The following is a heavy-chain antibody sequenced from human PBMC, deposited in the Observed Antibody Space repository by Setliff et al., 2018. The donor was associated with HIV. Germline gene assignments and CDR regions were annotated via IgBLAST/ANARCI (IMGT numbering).Heavy chain of an antibody. Sequence: PGGSLRLSCAASGFTFSSYWMHWVRQAPGKGLVWVSRINSDGSSTSYADSVKGRFTISRDNAKNTAYLQMSSLKTEDTAVYYCARPQHIYDDSSDDYWGQGTLVTVSS. D-gene: IGHD3-22*01. CDR2: INSDGSST. CDR3: ARPQHIYDDSSDDY. J-gene: IGHJ4*02. V-gene: IGHV3-74*01. CDR1: GFTFSSYW.